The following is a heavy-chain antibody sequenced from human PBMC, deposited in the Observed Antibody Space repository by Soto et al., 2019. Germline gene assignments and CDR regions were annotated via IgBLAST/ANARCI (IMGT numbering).Heavy chain of an antibody. CDR3: ARGKAMVRGVMRVGWFDP. CDR2: INHSGST. V-gene: IGHV4-34*01. J-gene: IGHJ5*02. Sequence: PSETLSLTCAVYGGSFSGYYWSWIRQPPGKGLEWIGEINHSGSTNYNPSLKSRVTISVDTSKNQFSLKLSSVTAADTAVYYCARGKAMVRGVMRVGWFDPWGQGTLVTVSS. D-gene: IGHD3-10*01. CDR1: GGSFSGYY.